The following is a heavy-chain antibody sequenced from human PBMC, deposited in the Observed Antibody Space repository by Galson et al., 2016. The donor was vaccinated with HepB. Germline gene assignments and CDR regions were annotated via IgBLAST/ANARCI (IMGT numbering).Heavy chain of an antibody. V-gene: IGHV1-18*01. CDR1: GYSFTNYG. Sequence: SVKVSCKASGYSFTNYGISWVRQAPGQGLEWTGWISAYNGNTNYAQKVQGRVTMTTDTSTSTAYMELRSLRSDDTAVYYCARDGATVVISPMDVWGQGTTGTVSS. CDR3: ARDGATVVISPMDV. CDR2: ISAYNGNT. J-gene: IGHJ6*02. D-gene: IGHD4-23*01.